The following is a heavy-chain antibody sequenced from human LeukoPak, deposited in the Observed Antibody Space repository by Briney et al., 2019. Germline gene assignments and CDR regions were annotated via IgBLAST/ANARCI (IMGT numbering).Heavy chain of an antibody. J-gene: IGHJ3*02. Sequence: VASVKVSCKASGGTFSSYAISWVRQAPGQGLEWMGGIIPIFGTANYAQKFQGRVTITTDESTSTAYMELSSLRSEDTAVYYCARDVEGRYYDSSGLYAFDIWGQGTMVTVSS. D-gene: IGHD3-22*01. CDR3: ARDVEGRYYDSSGLYAFDI. V-gene: IGHV1-69*05. CDR1: GGTFSSYA. CDR2: IIPIFGTA.